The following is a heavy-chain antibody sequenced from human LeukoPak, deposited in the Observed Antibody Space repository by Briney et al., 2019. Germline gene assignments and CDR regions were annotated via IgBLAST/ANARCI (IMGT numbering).Heavy chain of an antibody. CDR3: AKVLRGYAAGYWFDP. V-gene: IGHV3-30*18. CDR2: ISYDGSNK. J-gene: IGHJ5*02. Sequence: GGSLRLSCAASGFTFSSYGMHWVRQAPGKGLEWVAVISYDGSNKYYADSVKGRFTISRDNSKNTLYLQMNSLRAEDTAVYYCAKVLRGYAAGYWFDPWGQGTLVTVSS. D-gene: IGHD2-8*01. CDR1: GFTFSSYG.